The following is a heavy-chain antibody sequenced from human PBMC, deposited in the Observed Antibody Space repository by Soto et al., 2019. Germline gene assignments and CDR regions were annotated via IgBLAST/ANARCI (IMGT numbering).Heavy chain of an antibody. CDR2: IYYSGST. Sequence: SETLSLTCTVSGGSISSSSYYWGWIRQPPGKGLEWIGSIYYSGSTYYNPSLKSRVTISVDTSKNQFSLKLSSVTAADTALYYCARHIHEIAAAGNWFDPCGQGTLVTVSS. V-gene: IGHV4-39*01. CDR3: ARHIHEIAAAGNWFDP. D-gene: IGHD6-13*01. J-gene: IGHJ5*02. CDR1: GGSISSSSYY.